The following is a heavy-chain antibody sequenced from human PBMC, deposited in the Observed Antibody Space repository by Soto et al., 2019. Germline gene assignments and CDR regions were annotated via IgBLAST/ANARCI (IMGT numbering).Heavy chain of an antibody. V-gene: IGHV1-69*01. J-gene: IGHJ4*01. D-gene: IGHD1-1*01. CDR1: CRTSPGYD. CDR3: ARVVHRWADY. Sequence: SVNVASKCTCRTSPGYDKNWVRHAPGQGLEWMGGIIPIFGTADYAQKFQGRVTITADESTSRAYIKLSSLRSEDTAVYYCARVVHRWADY. CDR2: IIPIFGTA.